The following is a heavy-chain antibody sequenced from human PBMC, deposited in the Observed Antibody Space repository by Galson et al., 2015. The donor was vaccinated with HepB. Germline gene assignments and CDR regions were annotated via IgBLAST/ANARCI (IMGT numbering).Heavy chain of an antibody. CDR3: ARVGVVVPADPLDYYYYGMDV. D-gene: IGHD2-2*01. CDR1: GFTVSSNY. Sequence: SLRLSCAASGFTVSSNYMSWVRQAPGKGLEWVSVIYSGGSTYYADSVKGRFTISRDNSKNTLYLQMNSLRAEDTAVYYCARVGVVVPADPLDYYYYGMDVWGQGTTVTVSS. CDR2: IYSGGST. J-gene: IGHJ6*02. V-gene: IGHV3-66*01.